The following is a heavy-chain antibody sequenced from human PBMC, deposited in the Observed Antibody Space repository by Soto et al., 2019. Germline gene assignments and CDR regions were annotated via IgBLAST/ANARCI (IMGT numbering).Heavy chain of an antibody. D-gene: IGHD3-10*01. J-gene: IGHJ4*02. CDR3: APYGSGIYYISRDQY. CDR2: IDHNRHT. Sequence: QVQLQQWGAGLLKPSETLSLTCAVYGGSFSGYCWSWIRQSPGKGLEWIGEIDHNRHTNYNPSLKRRVTISVDKSKNQFSLRLSSTTAADTATYYCAPYGSGIYYISRDQYWGQGTLVTVSS. CDR1: GGSFSGYC. V-gene: IGHV4-34*01.